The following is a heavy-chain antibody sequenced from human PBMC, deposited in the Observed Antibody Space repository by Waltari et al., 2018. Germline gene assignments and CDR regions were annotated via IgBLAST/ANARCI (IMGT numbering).Heavy chain of an antibody. CDR1: GFSFSTYG. V-gene: IGHV3-30*18. D-gene: IGHD4-17*01. J-gene: IGHJ6*02. CDR2: ISYDGGNK. CDR3: AKGRAAYGYYYCGMDV. Sequence: VQLVESGGGVVQPGRSLRLSCVASGFSFSTYGMHRVRQAPGKELEWVAVISYDGGNKYYADSVKGRFTISRDNSKNTLFLQVNSLRAADTAIYYCAKGRAAYGYYYCGMDVWGQGTTVTVSS.